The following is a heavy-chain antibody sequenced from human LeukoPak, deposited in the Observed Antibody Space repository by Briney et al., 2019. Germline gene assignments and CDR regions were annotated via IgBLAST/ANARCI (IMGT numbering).Heavy chain of an antibody. CDR3: ARRYDTSGRLDY. CDR1: GGSIRSYY. CDR2: IYYIGGT. D-gene: IGHD3-22*01. V-gene: IGHV4-59*08. J-gene: IGHJ4*02. Sequence: PSETLSLTRTVSGGSIRSYYWSWIRQPPGKGLEWIGYIYYIGGTNYNPSLKSRVTTSLDTSKNQFSLKLNSVTAADTAVYYCARRYDTSGRLDYWGQGTLVTVSS.